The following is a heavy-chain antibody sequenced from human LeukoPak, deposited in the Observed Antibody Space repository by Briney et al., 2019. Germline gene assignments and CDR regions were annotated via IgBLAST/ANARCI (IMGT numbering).Heavy chain of an antibody. D-gene: IGHD6-19*01. CDR2: IYHSEGT. CDR1: GYSISSGYY. Sequence: SSETLSLTCTVSGYSISSGYYWGWIRQPPGKGLEWIGSIYHSEGTYYNPSLKSRFTISVDTSKNQFSLKLSSVTAADTAVYYCARVVSAVAAWFDPWGQGTLVTVSS. J-gene: IGHJ5*02. CDR3: ARVVSAVAAWFDP. V-gene: IGHV4-38-2*02.